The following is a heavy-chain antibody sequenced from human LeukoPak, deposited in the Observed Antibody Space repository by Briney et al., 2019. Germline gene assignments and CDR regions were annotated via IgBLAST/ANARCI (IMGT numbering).Heavy chain of an antibody. CDR2: IYYSGST. J-gene: IGHJ4*02. CDR1: GGSISSYY. V-gene: IGHV4-59*08. CDR3: ARPNYSDFWSGYYSN. Sequence: SETLSLTCTVSGGSISSYYWSWIRQPPGKGLEWIGYIYYSGSTNYNPSLKSRVTISVDTSKNQFSLKLSSVTAADTAVYYCARPNYSDFWSGYYSNWGQGTLVTVSS. D-gene: IGHD3-3*01.